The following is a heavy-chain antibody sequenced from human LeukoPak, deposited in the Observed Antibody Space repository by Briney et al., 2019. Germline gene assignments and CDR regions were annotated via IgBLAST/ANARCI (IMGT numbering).Heavy chain of an antibody. CDR3: ARDYGSGSYAAFDI. CDR2: IYHSGST. V-gene: IGHV4-4*02. J-gene: IGHJ3*02. CDR1: GGSISSSNW. Sequence: PSETLSLTCAVSGGSISSSNWWSWVRQPPGKGLEWIGEIYHSGSTNYNPSLKSRVTLSVDKSKNQFSLKLSSVTAADTAVYYCARDYGSGSYAAFDIWGQGTMVTVSS. D-gene: IGHD3-10*01.